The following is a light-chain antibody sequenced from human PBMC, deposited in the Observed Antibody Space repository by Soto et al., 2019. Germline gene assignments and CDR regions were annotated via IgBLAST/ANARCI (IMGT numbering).Light chain of an antibody. V-gene: IGKV3-15*01. CDR2: RAS. CDR1: QSVSSN. Sequence: EIVMTQSPATLSVVAGERATLSCRASQSVSSNLAWYQQKPGQAPRLLIYRASTRATGIPARFSGSGSGTEFTLTISSLQSEDFAVYYCQHYNNWPPWTFGQGTKVEIK. CDR3: QHYNNWPPWT. J-gene: IGKJ1*01.